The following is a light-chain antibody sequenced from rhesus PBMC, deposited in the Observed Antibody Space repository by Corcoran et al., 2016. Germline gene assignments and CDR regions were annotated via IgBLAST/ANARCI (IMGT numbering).Light chain of an antibody. CDR2: GAS. V-gene: IGKV3-42*03. Sequence: ELVMTQSPATLSLSPGERATLSCRASQYVSANLAWYQQKPGPAPSLIIFGASNRASGIPDRFSGGGSGTDFTLTISSLAPEDFAVYYCQQYSTWPLTFGGGTKVEIK. J-gene: IGKJ4*01. CDR1: QYVSAN. CDR3: QQYSTWPLT.